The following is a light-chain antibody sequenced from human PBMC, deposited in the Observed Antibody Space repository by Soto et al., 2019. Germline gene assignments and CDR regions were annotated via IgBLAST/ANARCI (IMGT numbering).Light chain of an antibody. CDR3: QHSYTSPFT. V-gene: IGKV1-39*01. Sequence: DIQMTQSPSSLSASVGDRVTITCRASQNIANYLNWYQQKPGKAPNLLIYAASSLQSGVPSRFSGSGSGTDFTLTISSLQPEDFATYYCQHSYTSPFTFGQGTRLEIK. CDR2: AAS. J-gene: IGKJ5*01. CDR1: QNIANY.